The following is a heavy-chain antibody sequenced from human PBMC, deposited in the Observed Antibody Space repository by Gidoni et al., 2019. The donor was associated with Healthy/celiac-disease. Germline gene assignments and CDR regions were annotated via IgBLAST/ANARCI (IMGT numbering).Heavy chain of an antibody. V-gene: IGHV3-15*01. CDR1: GFTFSNAW. Sequence: EVQLVESGGGLVKPGGSLRLSCAASGFTFSNAWMSWVRQAPGKGLEWVGRIKSKTDGGTTDYAAPVKGRFTISRDDSKNTLYLQMNSLKTEDTAVYYCTTDSPRTYYYYGMDVWGQGTTVTVSS. CDR3: TTDSPRTYYYYGMDV. J-gene: IGHJ6*02. CDR2: IKSKTDGGTT.